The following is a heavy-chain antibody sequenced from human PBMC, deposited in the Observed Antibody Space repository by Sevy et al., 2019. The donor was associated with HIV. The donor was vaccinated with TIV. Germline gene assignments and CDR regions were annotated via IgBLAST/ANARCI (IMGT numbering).Heavy chain of an antibody. V-gene: IGHV3-48*01. D-gene: IGHD2-15*01. CDR1: GFTFSSYN. Sequence: GGSLRLSCVASGFTFSSYNFNWVRQAPGKGLELISFINSGSTIISHADSVKGRFTISRDSVKKSVYLQMNSLRVEETAGYYCARDGGYSDYGMDLWGQGTTVTVSS. CDR2: INSGSTII. CDR3: ARDGGYSDYGMDL. J-gene: IGHJ6*02.